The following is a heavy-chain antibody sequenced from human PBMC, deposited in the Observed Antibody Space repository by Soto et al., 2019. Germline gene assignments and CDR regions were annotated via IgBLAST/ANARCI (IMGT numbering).Heavy chain of an antibody. D-gene: IGHD5-12*01. Sequence: SETLSLTCAVSGGSIRLSNWWSWIGQHPGKGLEWMGEIYHSLSTTYNPSLNSRGTISVDKSKTQFSLKLSSVTAADTAVYYCARDASGYENWCDPWGQGTLVTVSS. CDR1: GGSIRLSNW. CDR3: ARDASGYENWCDP. V-gene: IGHV4-4*02. J-gene: IGHJ5*02. CDR2: IYHSLST.